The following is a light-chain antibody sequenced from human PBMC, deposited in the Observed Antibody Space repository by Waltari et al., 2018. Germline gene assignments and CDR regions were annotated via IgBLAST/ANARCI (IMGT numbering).Light chain of an antibody. CDR1: QSVRNN. Sequence: IVMTQSPATLSVSPGERVTLSCRASQSVRNNLDRDQQKPGQAPRLLIYGASTRATGIPARFSGSGSGTEFTLTISSLQSEDFAVYYCQQYNDWPSTFGQGAKVEIK. V-gene: IGKV3-15*01. J-gene: IGKJ2*01. CDR2: GAS. CDR3: QQYNDWPST.